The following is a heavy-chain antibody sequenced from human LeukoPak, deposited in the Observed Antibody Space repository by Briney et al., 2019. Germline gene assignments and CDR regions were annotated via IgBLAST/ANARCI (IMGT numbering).Heavy chain of an antibody. CDR3: ARVGEGSSSFLYYYYMDV. CDR1: GGSISSYY. V-gene: IGHV4-59*01. D-gene: IGHD3-16*01. CDR2: IYYSGST. Sequence: SETLSLTCTVSGGSISSYYWSWIRQPPGKGLEWIGYIYYSGSTNYNPSLKSRVTISVDTSKNQFSLKLSSVTAADTAVYYCARVGEGSSSFLYYYYMDVWGKGTTVTVSS. J-gene: IGHJ6*03.